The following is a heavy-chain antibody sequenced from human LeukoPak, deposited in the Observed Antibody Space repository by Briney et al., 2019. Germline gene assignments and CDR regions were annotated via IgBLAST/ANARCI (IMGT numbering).Heavy chain of an antibody. V-gene: IGHV1-46*01. CDR2: INPSGGST. J-gene: IGHJ6*02. D-gene: IGHD6-13*01. CDR3: ARVGIAAAAGPNYGMDV. Sequence: ASVKVSFKASGYTFTSYYMHWVRQAPGQGLEWMGIINPSGGSTSYAQKFQGRVTMTRVTSTSAVYMELRSLRSEDTGVYYCARVGIAAAAGPNYGMDVWGQGTTVTVSS. CDR1: GYTFTSYY.